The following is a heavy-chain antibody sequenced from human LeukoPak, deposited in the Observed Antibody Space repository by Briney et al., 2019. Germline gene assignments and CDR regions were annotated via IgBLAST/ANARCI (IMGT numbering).Heavy chain of an antibody. D-gene: IGHD3-22*01. CDR3: ANEPEYYYDSSGYSLDY. CDR1: GFTFSSYW. V-gene: IGHV3-7*03. CDR2: IKQDGSEK. J-gene: IGHJ4*02. Sequence: GGSLRLSCAASGFTFSSYWMSWVRQAPGKGLEWVANIKQDGSEKYYVDSVKGRFTISRDNAKNSLYLQMNSLRAEDTAVYYCANEPEYYYDSSGYSLDYWGQGTLVTVSS.